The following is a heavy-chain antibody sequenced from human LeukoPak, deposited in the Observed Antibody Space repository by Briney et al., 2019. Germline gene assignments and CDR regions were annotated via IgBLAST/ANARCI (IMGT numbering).Heavy chain of an antibody. Sequence: ASVKVSCKASGYTFTSYDINWVRQATGQGLEWMGWMNPNSGNTGYAQKFQGRVTMTRNTSISTAYMELSSLRSEDTAVYYCARGRALRFLEWLSRNWFDPWGQGTLVTVSS. D-gene: IGHD3-3*01. CDR3: ARGRALRFLEWLSRNWFDP. V-gene: IGHV1-8*01. J-gene: IGHJ5*02. CDR1: GYTFTSYD. CDR2: MNPNSGNT.